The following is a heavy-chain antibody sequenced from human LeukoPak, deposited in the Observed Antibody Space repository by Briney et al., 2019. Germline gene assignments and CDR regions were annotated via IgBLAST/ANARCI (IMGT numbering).Heavy chain of an antibody. J-gene: IGHJ4*02. CDR2: IYYSGST. V-gene: IGHV4-39*07. CDR1: GGSISSSSYY. CDR3: ARDLINVPVSGD. D-gene: IGHD6-19*01. Sequence: SETLSLTCTVSGGSISSSSYYWGWIRQPPGKGLEWIGSIYYSGSTYYNPSLKSRVTISVDTSKNQFSLNLSSVTAADTAVYYCARDLINVPVSGDWGQGTLVTVSS.